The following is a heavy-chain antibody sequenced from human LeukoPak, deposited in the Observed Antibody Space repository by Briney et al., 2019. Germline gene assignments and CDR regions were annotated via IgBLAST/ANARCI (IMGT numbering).Heavy chain of an antibody. J-gene: IGHJ4*02. CDR3: ARGRYGWLPFDY. V-gene: IGHV4-59*01. CDR2: IYYTGST. CDR1: GDSINSYS. D-gene: IGHD3-16*01. Sequence: SETLSLTCTVSGDSINSYSWSWIRQPPGKGLEWIGYIYYTGSTNYNPSLKSRVTISVDTSKNQFTLKLSSVTAADTAVYYCARGRYGWLPFDYWGQGTLVTVSS.